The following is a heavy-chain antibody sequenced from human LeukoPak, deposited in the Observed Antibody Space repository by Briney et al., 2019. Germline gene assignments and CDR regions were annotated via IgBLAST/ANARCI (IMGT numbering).Heavy chain of an antibody. D-gene: IGHD1-26*01. V-gene: IGHV3-66*01. CDR2: IYSGGGT. J-gene: IGHJ4*02. CDR1: GFTVSSNY. Sequence: GGSLRLSCAASGFTVSSNYMSWVRQAPGKGLEWVSVIYSGGGTYYADSVKGRFTISRDNSKNSLYLQMNSLRAEDTAVYYCARGGFEWEGATSWGQGTLVTVSS. CDR3: ARGGFEWEGATS.